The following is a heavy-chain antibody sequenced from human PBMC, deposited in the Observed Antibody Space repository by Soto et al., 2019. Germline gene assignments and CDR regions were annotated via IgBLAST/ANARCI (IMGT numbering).Heavy chain of an antibody. J-gene: IGHJ4*02. CDR2: INHSGST. V-gene: IGHV4-4*02. CDR1: GGSISSSNW. CDR3: ARGDYDFWSGYYPTLDY. D-gene: IGHD3-3*01. Sequence: PSETLALTCAVSGGSISSSNWWSWVRQPPGKGLEWIGEINHSGSTNYNPSLKSRVTISVDTSKNQFSLKLSSVTAADTAVYYCARGDYDFWSGYYPTLDYWGQGTLVTVSS.